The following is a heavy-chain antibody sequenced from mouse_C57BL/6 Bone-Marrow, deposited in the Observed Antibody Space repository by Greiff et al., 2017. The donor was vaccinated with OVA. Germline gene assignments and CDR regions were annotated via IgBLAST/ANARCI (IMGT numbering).Heavy chain of an antibody. D-gene: IGHD4-1*01. CDR3: ARRGVGRDYFDY. V-gene: IGHV1-52*01. CDR2: IDPSDSET. Sequence: QVQLQQPGAELVKPGASVKVSCKASGYTFTSYWMHRVKQRPIQGLEWIGNIDPSDSETHYNQKFKDKATLTVDKSSSTAYMQLSSLTSEDSAVYYCARRGVGRDYFDYWGQGTTLTVSS. J-gene: IGHJ2*01. CDR1: GYTFTSYW.